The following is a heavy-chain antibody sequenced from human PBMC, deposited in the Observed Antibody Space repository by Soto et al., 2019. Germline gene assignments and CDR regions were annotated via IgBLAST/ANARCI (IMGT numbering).Heavy chain of an antibody. V-gene: IGHV1-18*01. CDR1: GYTFTSYG. D-gene: IGHD3-22*01. J-gene: IGHJ4*02. Sequence: ASVKVSCKASGYTFTSYGISWVRQAPVQGREWMGWIIAYNGNTNYAQELQGRGTMTTDTATSTAYMELRSLRSDDTAVYYCARDLGAHYYDSSGSFFDYWGQGTLVPVSS. CDR2: IIAYNGNT. CDR3: ARDLGAHYYDSSGSFFDY.